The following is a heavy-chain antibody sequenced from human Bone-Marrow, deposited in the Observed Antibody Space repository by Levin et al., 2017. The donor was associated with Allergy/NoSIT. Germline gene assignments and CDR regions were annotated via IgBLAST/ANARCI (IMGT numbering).Heavy chain of an antibody. J-gene: IGHJ4*02. D-gene: IGHD3-22*01. CDR2: IKQDGSEK. CDR1: GFTFSSYW. CDR3: ARSTTLVVTKNFDY. V-gene: IGHV3-7*01. Sequence: GGSLRLSCVASGFTFSSYWMSWVRQAPGKGLEWVANIKQDGSEKYYVDSVKGRFTISRDNAKNSLYLQMNSLRAEDTAVYYCARSTTLVVTKNFDYWGQGTLVTVSS.